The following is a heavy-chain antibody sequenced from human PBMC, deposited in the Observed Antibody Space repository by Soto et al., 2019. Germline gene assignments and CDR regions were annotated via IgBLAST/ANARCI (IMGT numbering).Heavy chain of an antibody. V-gene: IGHV3-30-3*01. J-gene: IGHJ3*02. D-gene: IGHD3-16*01. CDR3: GREIILPMKEGGGWVFDI. CDR1: GFTFSSYA. Sequence: QVQLVESGGGVVQPGRSLRLSCAASGFTFSSYAMHWVRQAPGKGLEWVAVISYDGSNKYYADSVKGRFTISRDNSKKPLYLQMNSRRAEDTAVYYCGREIILPMKEGGGWVFDIWGQGTMVTVSS. CDR2: ISYDGSNK.